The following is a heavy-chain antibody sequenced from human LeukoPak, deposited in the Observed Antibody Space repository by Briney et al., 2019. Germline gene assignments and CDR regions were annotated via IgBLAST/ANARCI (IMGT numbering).Heavy chain of an antibody. CDR3: ARSPEPYPTCPDY. J-gene: IGHJ4*02. Sequence: WASVKVSCKGSGYSFTSYWIGWVRQMPGKGLEWMGIIYPGDSDTRYSPSFQGQVTISADKSISTAYLQWSSLKASDTAMYYCARSPEPYPTCPDYWGQGTLVTVSS. CDR1: GYSFTSYW. CDR2: IYPGDSDT. D-gene: IGHD1-14*01. V-gene: IGHV5-51*01.